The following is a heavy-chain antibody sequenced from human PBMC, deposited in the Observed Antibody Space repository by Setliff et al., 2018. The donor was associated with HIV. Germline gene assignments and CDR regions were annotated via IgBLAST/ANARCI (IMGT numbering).Heavy chain of an antibody. CDR3: ARWYSSSYYAFDI. CDR1: GGSISSGDYY. J-gene: IGHJ3*02. V-gene: IGHV4-30-4*08. Sequence: SETLSLTCTVSGGSISSGDYYWSWIRQPPGKGLEWIGYIYYSGSTYYNPSLKSRITISVETSKKQFALKLSSVTAADTAVYYCARWYSSSYYAFDIWGQGTMVTVSS. CDR2: IYYSGST. D-gene: IGHD1-26*01.